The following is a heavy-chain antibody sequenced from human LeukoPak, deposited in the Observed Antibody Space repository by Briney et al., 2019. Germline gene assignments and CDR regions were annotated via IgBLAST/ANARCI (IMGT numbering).Heavy chain of an antibody. Sequence: PSETLSLTCAVYGGSFSGYSWSWIRQPPGKGLEWIGEISHSGSTNCNPSLKSRVTMSVDTSKYQFSLKLNSVTAADTAVYYCAREGLGASSGYYSYWFDPWGQGTLVTVSS. J-gene: IGHJ5*02. D-gene: IGHD3-22*01. CDR2: ISHSGST. CDR3: AREGLGASSGYYSYWFDP. V-gene: IGHV4-34*01. CDR1: GGSFSGYS.